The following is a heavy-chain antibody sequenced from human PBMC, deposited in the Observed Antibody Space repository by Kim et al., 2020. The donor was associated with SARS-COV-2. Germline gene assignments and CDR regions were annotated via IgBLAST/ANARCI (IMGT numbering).Heavy chain of an antibody. CDR3: AAGGTFFHY. Sequence: SYIYYADSGKGRFTISRANAKNSLYRQMNSLRAEDTAVYYCAAGGTFFHYWGQGTLVTVSS. J-gene: IGHJ4*02. V-gene: IGHV3-21*01. CDR2: SYI. D-gene: IGHD3-16*01.